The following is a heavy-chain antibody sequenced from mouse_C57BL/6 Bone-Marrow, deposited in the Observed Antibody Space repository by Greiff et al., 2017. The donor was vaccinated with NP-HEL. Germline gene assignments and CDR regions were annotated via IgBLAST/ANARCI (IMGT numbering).Heavy chain of an antibody. V-gene: IGHV1-4*01. CDR1: GYTFTSYT. CDR3: ARGTPFAY. J-gene: IGHJ3*01. Sequence: VQLQQSGAELARPGASVKMSCKASGYTFTSYTMHWVKQRPGQGLEWIGYINPISGYTKYNQKFKDKATLTADKSSSTAYTQLSSLTSEDSAVYYCARGTPFAYWGQGTLVTVSA. CDR2: INPISGYT.